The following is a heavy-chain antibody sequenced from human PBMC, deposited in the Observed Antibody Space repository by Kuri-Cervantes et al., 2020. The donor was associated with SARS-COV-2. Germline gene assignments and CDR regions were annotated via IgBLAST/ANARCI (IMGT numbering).Heavy chain of an antibody. CDR2: IYPGDSDT. CDR1: GYSFTTYW. J-gene: IGHJ4*02. V-gene: IGHV5-51*01. D-gene: IGHD3-10*01. Sequence: GGSLRLSCKGSGYSFTTYWIGWMRQMPGKGLEWMGIIYPGDSDTRYSPSFQGQVTISADKSISTAYLQWSSLKASDTAMYYCARRDFGSGSYYLDYWGQGTLVTVSS. CDR3: ARRDFGSGSYYLDY.